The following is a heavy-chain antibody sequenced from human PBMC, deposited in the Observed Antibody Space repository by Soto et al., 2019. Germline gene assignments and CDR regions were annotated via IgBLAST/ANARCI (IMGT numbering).Heavy chain of an antibody. CDR1: GGSAMRRPYF. CDR3: ASGIEAPGR. J-gene: IGHJ4*02. CDR2: IYYSGST. D-gene: IGHD6-25*01. V-gene: IGHV4-61*01. Sequence: SGTLFLNWAVFGGSAMRRPYFWGWVRQPPGKGLEWIGHIYYSGSTTYNPSIKSRATISIDMSKNQFSLKLSSVTAADTALYYCASGIEAPGRWGQGNLVTV.